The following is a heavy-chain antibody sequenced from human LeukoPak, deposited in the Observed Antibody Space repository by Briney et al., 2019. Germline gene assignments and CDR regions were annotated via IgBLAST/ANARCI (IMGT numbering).Heavy chain of an antibody. J-gene: IGHJ4*02. Sequence: EGSLRLSCAASGFTFSTYWMTWVRQAPGKGLEWVANINQDDSEIYYVDSVKGRFTISRDNAKNSLYLQMNSLRAEDTAVYYCARDNNGPDYWGQGTLVTVSS. CDR2: INQDDSEI. V-gene: IGHV3-7*01. D-gene: IGHD2-8*01. CDR3: ARDNNGPDY. CDR1: GFTFSTYW.